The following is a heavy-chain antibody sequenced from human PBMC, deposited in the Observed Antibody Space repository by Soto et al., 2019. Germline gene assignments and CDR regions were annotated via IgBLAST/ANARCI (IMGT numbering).Heavy chain of an antibody. CDR1: VFTFTNAW. Sequence: GGSLRLSCAASVFTFTNAWMRWVRQSPGKGLEWVGHIKSKTDCGTANYAAPVKGRFTISRDDSKTTLYLQMNSLKTEDTAVYYCRTQWLDWGQGTMVTVSS. D-gene: IGHD6-19*01. CDR3: RTQWLD. CDR2: IKSKTDCGTA. J-gene: IGHJ4*02. V-gene: IGHV3-15*01.